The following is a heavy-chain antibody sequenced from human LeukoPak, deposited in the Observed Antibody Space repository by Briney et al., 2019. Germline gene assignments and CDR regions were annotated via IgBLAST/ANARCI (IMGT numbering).Heavy chain of an antibody. CDR2: IIPIFGTA. V-gene: IGHV1-69*01. J-gene: IGHJ4*02. CDR3: ARSDTIFGVVRY. CDR1: GGTFSSYA. D-gene: IGHD3-3*01. Sequence: SMKVPCKASGGTFSSYAISWVRQAPGQGLEWMGGIIPIFGTANYAQKFQGRVTITADESTSTAYMELSSLRSEDTAVYYCARSDTIFGVVRYWGQGTLVTVSS.